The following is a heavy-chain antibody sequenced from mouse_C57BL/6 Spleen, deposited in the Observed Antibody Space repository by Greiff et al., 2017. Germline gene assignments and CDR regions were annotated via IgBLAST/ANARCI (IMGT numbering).Heavy chain of an antibody. CDR1: GYSFTDYN. CDR2: INPNYGTT. V-gene: IGHV1-39*01. D-gene: IGHD1-1*01. CDR3: ARGNYYGSSYTFDY. Sequence: VQLQQSGPELVKPGASVKISCKASGYSFTDYNMNWVKQSNGKSLEWIGVINPNYGTTSYNQKFKGKATLTVDQSSSTAYMQLNSLTSEDSTVYYWARGNYYGSSYTFDYWGQGTTLTVAS. J-gene: IGHJ2*01.